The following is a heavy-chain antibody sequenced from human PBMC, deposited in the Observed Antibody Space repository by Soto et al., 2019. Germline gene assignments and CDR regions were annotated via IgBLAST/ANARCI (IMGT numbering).Heavy chain of an antibody. CDR2: IYYSGNT. V-gene: IGHV4-59*01. D-gene: IGHD6-19*01. J-gene: IGHJ5*02. CDR1: GGSISSYY. Sequence: SETLSLTCTVSGGSISSYYWNWIRQPPGKGLEWIGYIYYSGNTNYNPYLKSRVTMSVDTSKNQFSMKLNSVTAADTAVYYCARDLGGWYWFDPWGQGTLVTVSS. CDR3: ARDLGGWYWFDP.